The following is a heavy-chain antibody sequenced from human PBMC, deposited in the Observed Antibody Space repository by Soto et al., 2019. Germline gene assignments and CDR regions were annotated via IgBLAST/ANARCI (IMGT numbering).Heavy chain of an antibody. V-gene: IGHV1-3*01. CDR3: ARDRCTNGVCSTRSFDY. CDR1: GYTFTSYF. Sequence: ASVKVSCKASGYTFTSYFIHWVRQAPGQRLEWMGWINAGNGNTKYSQKFQGRVTITRDTSASTAYMELSSLISEDTAMYYCARDRCTNGVCSTRSFDYWGQGTLVTVSS. CDR2: INAGNGNT. J-gene: IGHJ4*02. D-gene: IGHD2-8*01.